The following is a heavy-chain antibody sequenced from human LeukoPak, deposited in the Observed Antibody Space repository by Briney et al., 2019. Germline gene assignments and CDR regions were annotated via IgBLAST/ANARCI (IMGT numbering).Heavy chain of an antibody. CDR1: GYTFTSYY. J-gene: IGHJ3*02. CDR2: INPNSGGT. CDR3: ARGAPPYYYDSNRSAFDI. Sequence: ASVKVSCKASGYTFTSYYMHWVRQAPGQGLEWMGWINPNSGGTNYAQKFQGRVTMTRDTSISTAYMELSRLRPDDTAVYYCARGAPPYYYDSNRSAFDIWGQGTMVTVSS. V-gene: IGHV1-2*02. D-gene: IGHD3-22*01.